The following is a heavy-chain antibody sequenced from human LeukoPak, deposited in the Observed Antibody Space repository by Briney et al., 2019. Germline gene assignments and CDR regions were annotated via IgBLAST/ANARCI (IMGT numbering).Heavy chain of an antibody. CDR1: GYMFTSYN. D-gene: IGHD2-2*01. V-gene: IGHV1-46*03. Sequence: ASVKVSCKASGYMFTSYNMQWVRQAPGQGLEWMGMVSSSGANTKYAQKFRGRVTMTSDTSTSTIYMELSSLMSDDTAVYYCARDQHYATDYWGQGTLVTVCS. CDR2: VSSSGANT. J-gene: IGHJ4*02. CDR3: ARDQHYATDY.